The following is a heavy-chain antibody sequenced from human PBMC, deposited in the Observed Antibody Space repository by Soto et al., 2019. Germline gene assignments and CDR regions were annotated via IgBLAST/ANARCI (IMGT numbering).Heavy chain of an antibody. D-gene: IGHD2-15*01. V-gene: IGHV1-24*01. CDR1: GYTLTELS. J-gene: IGHJ6*02. CDR3: ATGVRYCSGGSCYPLYYYGMDV. CDR2: FDPEDGET. Sequence: ASVKVSCKVSGYTLTELSMHWVRQAPGKGLEWMGGFDPEDGETIYAQKFQGRVTMTEDTSTDTAYMELSSLRSEDTAVYYCATGVRYCSGGSCYPLYYYGMDVWGQGT.